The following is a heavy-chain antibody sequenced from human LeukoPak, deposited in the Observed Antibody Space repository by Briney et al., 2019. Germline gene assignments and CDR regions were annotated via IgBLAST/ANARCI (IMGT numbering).Heavy chain of an antibody. CDR3: AGSGYYYDSSGYDFDY. CDR2: IYYSGST. CDR1: GGSISSSSYY. V-gene: IGHV4-39*01. D-gene: IGHD3-22*01. Sequence: PSETLSLTCTVSGGSISSSSYYWGWIRQPPGKGLEWIGSIYYSGSTYYNPSLKSRVTISVDTSKNQFSLKLSSVTAADTAVYYCAGSGYYYDSSGYDFDYWGQGTLVTVSS. J-gene: IGHJ4*02.